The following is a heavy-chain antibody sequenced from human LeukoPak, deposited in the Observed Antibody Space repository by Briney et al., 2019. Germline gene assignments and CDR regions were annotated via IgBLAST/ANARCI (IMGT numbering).Heavy chain of an antibody. D-gene: IGHD3-10*01. J-gene: IGHJ4*02. CDR3: ARDAPHVLWFGELLGSQFDY. Sequence: GRSLRLSCAASGFTFSSYAMHWVRQAPGKGLEWVAVISYDGSNKYYADSVKGRFTISRDNSKNTLYLQMNSLRAEGTAVYYCARDAPHVLWFGELLGSQFDYWGQGTLVTVSS. CDR2: ISYDGSNK. V-gene: IGHV3-30-3*01. CDR1: GFTFSSYA.